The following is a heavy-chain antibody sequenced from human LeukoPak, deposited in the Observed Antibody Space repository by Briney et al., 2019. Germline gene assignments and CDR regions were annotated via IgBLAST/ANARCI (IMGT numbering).Heavy chain of an antibody. V-gene: IGHV1-69*13. CDR1: GGTFSSRA. D-gene: IGHD1-26*01. CDR3: ARRIVGANNWFDP. Sequence: SVKVSCKASGGTFSSRAISWVRQAPGQGLEWMGGIIPIFGTANYAQKFQGRVTITADESTSTAYMELSSLRSEDTAVYYCARRIVGANNWFDPWGQGTLVTVSS. CDR2: IIPIFGTA. J-gene: IGHJ5*02.